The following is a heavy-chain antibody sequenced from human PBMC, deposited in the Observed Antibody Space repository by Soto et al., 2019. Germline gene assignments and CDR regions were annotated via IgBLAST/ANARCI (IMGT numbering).Heavy chain of an antibody. D-gene: IGHD6-19*01. CDR2: INPNSGGT. J-gene: IGHJ4*02. CDR1: GYTFTGYY. CDR3: AREGAYSSGWYSFDY. V-gene: IGHV1-2*02. Sequence: QVQLVQSGAEVKKPEASVKVSCKASGYTFTGYYMHWVRQAPGQGLEWMGWINPNSGGTNYAQKFQGRVTMTRDTSISTAYMELSRLRSDDTAVYYCAREGAYSSGWYSFDYWGQGTLVTVSS.